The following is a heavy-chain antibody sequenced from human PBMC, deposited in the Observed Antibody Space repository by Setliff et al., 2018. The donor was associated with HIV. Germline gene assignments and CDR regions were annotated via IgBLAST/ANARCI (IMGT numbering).Heavy chain of an antibody. D-gene: IGHD3-22*01. J-gene: IGHJ4*02. CDR3: ALLEVPLIEGISPAL. CDR1: GGSFSDYY. V-gene: IGHV4-34*01. Sequence: SETLSLTCTVSGGSFSDYYWTWIRQPPNEGLEWIGEINDRGNTNYMPSLRSRVTISVDTSKNQFSLKLTSVTAADSALYFCALLEVPLIEGISPALWGQGTLVTVS. CDR2: INDRGNT.